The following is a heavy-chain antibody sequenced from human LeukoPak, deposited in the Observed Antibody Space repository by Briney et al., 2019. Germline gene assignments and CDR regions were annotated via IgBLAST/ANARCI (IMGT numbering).Heavy chain of an antibody. V-gene: IGHV4-59*01. CDR1: GGSISSYY. CDR2: IYYSGST. J-gene: IGHJ3*02. CDR3: ATEPAYSSGTWSDAFDI. D-gene: IGHD3-22*01. Sequence: SETLSLTCTVSGGSISSYYWSWIRQPPGKGLEWIGYIYYSGSTNYNPSLKSRVTISVDTSKNQFSLKLSSVTAADTAVYYCATEPAYSSGTWSDAFDIWGQGTMVTVSS.